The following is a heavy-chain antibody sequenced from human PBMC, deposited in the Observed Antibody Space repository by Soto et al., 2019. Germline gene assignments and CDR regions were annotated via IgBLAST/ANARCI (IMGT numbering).Heavy chain of an antibody. D-gene: IGHD6-19*01. CDR1: GFTFSAHG. CDR2: ISSDGSHK. CDR3: AKERSGWPDY. Sequence: SGGSLRLSCAASGFTFSAHGIHWVRQAPGKGLEWVAVISSDGSHKYYGDSVKGRFTISRDNSKNTVYLQMNSLTIEDTSIYYCAKERSGWPDYWGQGTLVTVSS. V-gene: IGHV3-30*18. J-gene: IGHJ4*02.